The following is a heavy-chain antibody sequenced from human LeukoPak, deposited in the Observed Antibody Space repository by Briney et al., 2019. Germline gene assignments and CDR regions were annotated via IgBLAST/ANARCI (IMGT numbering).Heavy chain of an antibody. CDR2: ISGTSIYI. V-gene: IGHV3-21*01. CDR1: GFTFSTYS. J-gene: IGHJ6*04. Sequence: GGSLRLSCAASGFTFSTYSLNWVRQAPGKGLEWVSSISGTSIYIYYGDSVKGRFTISRDNAKNSLYLQMNSLRAEDTGVYYCARVPGDVWGKGTTVTVSS. CDR3: ARVPGDV.